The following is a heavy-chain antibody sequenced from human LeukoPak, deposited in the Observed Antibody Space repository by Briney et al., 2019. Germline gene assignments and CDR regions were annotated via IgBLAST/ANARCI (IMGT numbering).Heavy chain of an antibody. CDR2: ISSSSSII. Sequence: GGSLRLSCAASGLTFSSYSMNWVRQPPGKGLEWVSYISSSSSIIYYADSVKGRFTISRDNAKNSLYLQMNSLRAEDTAVYYCAKGLYDSSGFLVFAWGQGTLVTVSS. CDR1: GLTFSSYS. J-gene: IGHJ5*02. D-gene: IGHD3-22*01. V-gene: IGHV3-48*01. CDR3: AKGLYDSSGFLVFA.